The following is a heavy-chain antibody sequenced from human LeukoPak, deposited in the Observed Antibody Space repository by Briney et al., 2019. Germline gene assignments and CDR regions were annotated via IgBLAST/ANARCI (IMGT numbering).Heavy chain of an antibody. CDR3: AREGYSSGWYNYFDY. CDR1: GGTYSSYA. CDR2: IIPIFGTA. V-gene: IGHV1-69*06. J-gene: IGHJ4*02. D-gene: IGHD6-19*01. Sequence: ASVKVSCKASGGTYSSYAISWVRQAPGQGLEWMGGIIPIFGTANYAQKFQGRVTITADKSTSTAYMELSSLRSEDTAVYYCAREGYSSGWYNYFDYWGQGTLVTVSS.